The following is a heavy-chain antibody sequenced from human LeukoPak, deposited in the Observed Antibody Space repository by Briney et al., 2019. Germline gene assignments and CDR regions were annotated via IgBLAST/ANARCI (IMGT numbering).Heavy chain of an antibody. J-gene: IGHJ4*02. V-gene: IGHV4-30-4*08. CDR3: ARVRIAARLFDY. D-gene: IGHD6-6*01. Sequence: PSETLSLTCTVSGGSISSGDYYWSWIRQPPGKGLEWIGYIYYSGSTYYNPSLKSRVTISVDTSKNQFSLKLSSVTAAATDAYYYARVRIAARLFDYWGQGTLVTVSS. CDR2: IYYSGST. CDR1: GGSISSGDYY.